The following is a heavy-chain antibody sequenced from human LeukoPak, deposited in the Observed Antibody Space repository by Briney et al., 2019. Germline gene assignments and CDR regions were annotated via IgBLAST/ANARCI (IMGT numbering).Heavy chain of an antibody. D-gene: IGHD3-16*01. CDR1: GFTVSSNY. Sequence: GGSLRLSCAASGFTVSSNYMSWVRQAPGKGLEWVSVIYSGGSTYYADSVKGRFTISRDNSKNTLYLQMNSLRAEDTAVYYCAKVRLWARDAFDIWGQGTMVTVSS. CDR2: IYSGGST. J-gene: IGHJ3*02. CDR3: AKVRLWARDAFDI. V-gene: IGHV3-53*01.